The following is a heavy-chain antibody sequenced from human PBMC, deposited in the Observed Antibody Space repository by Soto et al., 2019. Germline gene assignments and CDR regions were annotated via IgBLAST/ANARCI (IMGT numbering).Heavy chain of an antibody. Sequence: EVQLVESGGGVVQPGGSLKLSCAASGFTFSGSAMHWVRQASGKGLEWVGRVGSKGNNYATTYAASVEGRFTISRDDSKNTAYLQMNSLKTEDTAVYYCIPEPWYYMDVWGEGTTVTVSS. CDR1: GFTFSGSA. CDR3: IPEPWYYMDV. CDR2: VGSKGNNYAT. V-gene: IGHV3-73*01. J-gene: IGHJ6*03.